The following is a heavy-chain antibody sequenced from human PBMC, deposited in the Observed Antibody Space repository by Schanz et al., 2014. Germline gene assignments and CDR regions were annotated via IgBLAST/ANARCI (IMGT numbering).Heavy chain of an antibody. D-gene: IGHD2-15*01. J-gene: IGHJ5*02. CDR1: GYSFISHA. Sequence: QVQLVQSGAEVKKPGASVKVSCKASGYSFISHAIHWVRQAPGQRLEWMGWINAANGNTNYAQKLQGRVTMTTDTSTSTAYMELRRLRSDDTAVYYCARGRGCTGGSCYSWFDLWGQGTLVTVAS. CDR2: INAANGNT. V-gene: IGHV1-3*01. CDR3: ARGRGCTGGSCYSWFDL.